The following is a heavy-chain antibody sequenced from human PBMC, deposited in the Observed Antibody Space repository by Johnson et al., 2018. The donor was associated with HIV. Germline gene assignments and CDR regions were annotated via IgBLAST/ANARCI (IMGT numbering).Heavy chain of an antibody. CDR2: ISYDGSNK. Sequence: QVQLVESGGGVVQPGRSLRLSCAASGFTFSSYAMHWVRQTPGKGLEWVAVISYDGSNKYYADSVKGRFTISRDNSKNTLYLQMNSLRAEDTAVYYCASEQATLWFRASGAAFNIWGQGTMVTVSS. CDR3: ASEQATLWFRASGAAFNI. CDR1: GFTFSSYA. J-gene: IGHJ3*02. V-gene: IGHV3-30-3*01. D-gene: IGHD3-10*01.